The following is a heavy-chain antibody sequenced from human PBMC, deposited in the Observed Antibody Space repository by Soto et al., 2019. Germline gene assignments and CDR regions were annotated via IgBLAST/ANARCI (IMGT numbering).Heavy chain of an antibody. Sequence: QLQLQESGSGLVKPSQTLSLTCAVSGGSISSGGYSWSWIRQPPGKGLEWIGYIYHSGSTYYNPSLKSGVTISVDRSRSQFSLKLSSVTAADTAVYYCARGLGPLWFGELFQNYYYYGMDVWGQGTTVTVSS. CDR2: IYHSGST. CDR3: ARGLGPLWFGELFQNYYYYGMDV. V-gene: IGHV4-30-2*01. CDR1: GGSISSGGYS. D-gene: IGHD3-10*01. J-gene: IGHJ6*02.